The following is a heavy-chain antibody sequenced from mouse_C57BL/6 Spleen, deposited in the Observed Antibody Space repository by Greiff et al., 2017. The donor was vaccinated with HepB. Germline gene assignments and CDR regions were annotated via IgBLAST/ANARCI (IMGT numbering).Heavy chain of an antibody. CDR1: GYTFTDYY. J-gene: IGHJ2*01. V-gene: IGHV1-76*01. Sequence: VQLQQSGAELVRPGASVKLSCKASGYTFTDYYINWVKQRPGQGLEWIARIYPGSGNTYYNEKFKGKATLTAEKSSSTAYMQLSSLTSEDSAFYFCASPYYDATSLDYWGQGTTLTVSS. CDR3: ASPYYDATSLDY. D-gene: IGHD2-4*01. CDR2: IYPGSGNT.